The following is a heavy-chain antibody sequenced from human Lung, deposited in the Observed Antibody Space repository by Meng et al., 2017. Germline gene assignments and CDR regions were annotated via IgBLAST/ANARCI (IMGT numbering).Heavy chain of an antibody. CDR1: GFNFPDYW. Sequence: QVESVRSGGGVKMPGASWKASCKPSGFNFPDYWLHWVRRAPGQGLEWMGRIDPKSGDTHYAQRFQGRVTMTGDTSISTAYMELSGLRSDDTAMYYCARDEDISAAGKLFGDYWGQGTLVTVSS. V-gene: IGHV1-2*06. CDR3: ARDEDISAAGKLFGDY. J-gene: IGHJ4*02. CDR2: IDPKSGDT. D-gene: IGHD6-13*01.